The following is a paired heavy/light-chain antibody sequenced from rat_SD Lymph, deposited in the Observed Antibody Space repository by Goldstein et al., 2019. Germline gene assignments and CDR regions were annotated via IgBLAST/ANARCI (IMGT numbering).Light chain of an antibody. J-gene: IGKJ5*01. CDR1: QDIGSS. Sequence: DIQLTQSPASLSASPDEIVTITCQASQDIGSSLLWYQQKPGKSPQLLIYSATILADGVPSRFSGSRSGTQYSLKISRLQVEDIGTYYCLQVSSSPLTFGSGTKLEIK. CDR3: LQVSSSPLT. CDR2: SAT. V-gene: IGKV12S1*01.
Heavy chain of an antibody. J-gene: IGHJ3*01. CDR3: TMLNYGTPIEFAY. CDR2: IKPKSTNYAT. Sequence: EVQLMETGGGLVQPGKSLKLTCATSGFTFSTAWMNWVRQSPEKGLEWIARIKPKSTNYATEYAESVKGRFTISRDDSKSSIYLQMNSLKEEDTATYYCTMLNYGTPIEFAYWGQGTLVTVSS. D-gene: IGHD1-11*01. V-gene: IGHV6-10*01. CDR1: GFTFSTAW.